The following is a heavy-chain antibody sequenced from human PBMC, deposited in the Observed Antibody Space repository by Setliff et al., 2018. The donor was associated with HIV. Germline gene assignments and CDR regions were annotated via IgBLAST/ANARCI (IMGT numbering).Heavy chain of an antibody. V-gene: IGHV4-59*08. CDR3: MRGRSITIFGVAYFDF. J-gene: IGHJ4*02. CDR1: GGSISSYY. D-gene: IGHD3-3*01. Sequence: SETLSLTCTVSGGSISSYYGSWIRQPPGKGLEWIGSVYHSGTTYYNPSLKSRVTISVDMSNNQFSLKVTSVTAADTAVYYCMRGRSITIFGVAYFDFWGQGTQVTVSS. CDR2: VYHSGTT.